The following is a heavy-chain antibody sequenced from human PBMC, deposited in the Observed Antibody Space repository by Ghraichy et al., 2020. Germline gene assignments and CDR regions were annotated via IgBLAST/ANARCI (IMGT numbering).Heavy chain of an antibody. J-gene: IGHJ3*01. CDR2: IYHTGVT. CDR1: GGSITSDYYY. V-gene: IGHV4-31*03. Sequence: SQTLSLTCSVSGGSITSDYYYWSWIRQHPGKALEWIAYIYHTGVTYYNPSLKSRVTLSVDTSKNRFSLNLSSVTAADTAIYYCARARDNWTVINQRGLAFEVWGQGTMVTVSS. CDR3: ARARDNWTVINQRGLAFEV. D-gene: IGHD1-1*01.